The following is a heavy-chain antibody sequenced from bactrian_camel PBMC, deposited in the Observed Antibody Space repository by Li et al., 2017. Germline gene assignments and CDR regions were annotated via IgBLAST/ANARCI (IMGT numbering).Heavy chain of an antibody. CDR1: EVTFSTYY. Sequence: HVQLVESGGGLVQPGGALRLSCAASEVTFSTYYMTWVRQAPGKGLEWVSSIESDGSNTYYRDSVRDRFTISRDTASNSVYLQMDNLRLEDTAMYYCAAVRGQDGDAANCFKGWAAFNYFGQGTQVIVS. J-gene: IGHJ4*01. CDR2: IESDGSNT. D-gene: IGHD5*01. V-gene: IGHV3-2*01. CDR3: AAVRGQDGDAANCFKGWAAFNY.